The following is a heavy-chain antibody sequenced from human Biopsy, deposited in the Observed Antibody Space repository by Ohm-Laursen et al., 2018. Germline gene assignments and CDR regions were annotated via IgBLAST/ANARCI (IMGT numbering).Heavy chain of an antibody. CDR2: INPDGSVK. Sequence: SLRLSCAASGFMFSASWMSWVRQAPGKGLEWVANINPDGSVKYFADSVKGRFTISRDNAENSMCLQMSSLTVDDTAVYYCARATNSTGWPYYYFYGMDVWGQGTTVTVSS. V-gene: IGHV3-7*03. CDR1: GFMFSASW. D-gene: IGHD2/OR15-2a*01. CDR3: ARATNSTGWPYYYFYGMDV. J-gene: IGHJ6*02.